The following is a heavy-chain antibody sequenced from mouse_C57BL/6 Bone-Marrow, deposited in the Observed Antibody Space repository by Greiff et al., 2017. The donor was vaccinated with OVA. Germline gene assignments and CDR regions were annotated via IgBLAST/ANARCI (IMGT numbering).Heavy chain of an antibody. V-gene: IGHV1-81*01. D-gene: IGHD1-1*01. J-gene: IGHJ4*01. CDR2: IYPRSGNT. CDR3: ARKGAVVAPRAMDY. CDR1: GYTFTSYG. Sequence: VQLQQSGAELARPGASVKLSCKASGYTFTSYGISWVKQRTGQGLEWIGEIYPRSGNTYYNEKFKGKATLTADKSSSTAYMELRSLTSEDSAVYFCARKGAVVAPRAMDYWGQGTSVTVSS.